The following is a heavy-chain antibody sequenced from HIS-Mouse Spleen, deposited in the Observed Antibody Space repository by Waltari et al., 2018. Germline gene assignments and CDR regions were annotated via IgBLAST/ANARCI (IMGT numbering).Heavy chain of an antibody. D-gene: IGHD6-13*01. CDR2: IYYSGGT. Sequence: QLQLQESGPGLVKPSETLSLTCTVSGGSISSSSYYWGWIRQPPGKGLEWIGSIYYSGGTYYNPSRKIRVTISVDTSKNQVSLKLSSVTAADTAVYYCAREIPYSSSWYDWYFDLWGRGTLVTVSS. CDR3: AREIPYSSSWYDWYFDL. CDR1: GGSISSSSYY. V-gene: IGHV4-39*07. J-gene: IGHJ2*01.